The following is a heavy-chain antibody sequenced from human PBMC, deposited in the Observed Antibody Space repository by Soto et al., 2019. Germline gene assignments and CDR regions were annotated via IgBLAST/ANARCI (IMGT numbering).Heavy chain of an antibody. CDR3: ARSPGGYYID. D-gene: IGHD2-15*01. CDR2: INTDGSST. J-gene: IGHJ3*01. Sequence: EVQLEESGGGLVQPGGSLRLSCADSGFSFNSYWMHWVRQGPGKGLVWVSRINTDGSSTNYADSVKGRFTISRDNAKNTLYLQMDSLRAEDTAVYYCARSPGGYYIDWGQGTMVTVSS. V-gene: IGHV3-74*01. CDR1: GFSFNSYW.